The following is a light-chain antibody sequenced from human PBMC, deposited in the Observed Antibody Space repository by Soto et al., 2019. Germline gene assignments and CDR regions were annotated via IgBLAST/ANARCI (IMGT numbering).Light chain of an antibody. V-gene: IGLV2-14*01. Sequence: QSVLTQPASVSGSPGQSITISCTGTSSDVGGYNYVSWYQQHPGKAPKLMIYDVSNRPSGVSNRCSGSKSGNTASLTISGLQAEDEDDYYCSSYTSSSTYNYVFGTGTQLTVL. J-gene: IGLJ1*01. CDR2: DVS. CDR1: SSDVGGYNY. CDR3: SSYTSSSTYNYV.